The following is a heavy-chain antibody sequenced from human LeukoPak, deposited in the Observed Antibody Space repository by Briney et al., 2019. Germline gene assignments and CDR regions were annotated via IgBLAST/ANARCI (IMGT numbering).Heavy chain of an antibody. CDR3: ARADCSGGSCYAFDI. J-gene: IGHJ3*02. V-gene: IGHV4-61*08. D-gene: IGHD2-15*01. CDR1: GGSISSGGYY. Sequence: SETLSLTCTVSGGSISSGGYYWSWIRQHPGKGLEWIGYIYYSGSTNYNPSLKSRVTMSVDTSKNQFSLKLSSMTAADTAVYYCARADCSGGSCYAFDIWGQGTMVTVSS. CDR2: IYYSGST.